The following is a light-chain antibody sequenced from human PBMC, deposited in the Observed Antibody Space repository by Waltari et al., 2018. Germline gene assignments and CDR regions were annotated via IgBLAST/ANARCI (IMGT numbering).Light chain of an antibody. CDR2: EYS. CDR1: RSNIGNNY. CDR3: GTWDSSLSGAV. J-gene: IGLJ7*01. V-gene: IGLV1-51*02. Sequence: QSVLTQPPSVSAAPGQRVTISCSGGRSNIGNNYVSWYRQFPGTAPKLLIYEYSERPSGIPGRFSGSKSGTSATLDITGLQAGDEADYYCGTWDSSLSGAVFGGGTHLTVL.